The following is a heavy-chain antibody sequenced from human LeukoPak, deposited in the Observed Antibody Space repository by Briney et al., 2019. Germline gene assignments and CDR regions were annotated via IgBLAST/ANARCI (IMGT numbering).Heavy chain of an antibody. D-gene: IGHD5-18*01. V-gene: IGHV3-30-3*01. CDR2: ISYDGSNK. CDR1: GFTFSSYA. CDR3: ARSKGGTAMVYFDY. Sequence: GSLRLSCAASGFTFSSYAMHWVRQAPGKGLEGVAVISYDGSNKYYADSVKGRFTISRDNSKNTLYLQMNSLRAEDTAVYYCARSKGGTAMVYFDYWGQGTLVTVSS. J-gene: IGHJ4*02.